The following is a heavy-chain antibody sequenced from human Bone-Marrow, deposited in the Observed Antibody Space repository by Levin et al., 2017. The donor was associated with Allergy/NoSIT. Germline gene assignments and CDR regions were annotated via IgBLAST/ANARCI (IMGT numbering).Heavy chain of an antibody. CDR3: VRNRRFRNPLIVPSYYFDS. Sequence: QAGESLKISCVASGFTFDGYWMHWVRQAPGKGLEWVSRLNGDGSEITYADSVKGRFTISRDNAKNTVYLQMNSLRAEDTALYYCVRNRRFRNPLIVPSYYFDSWGQGALVTVSS. V-gene: IGHV3-74*03. J-gene: IGHJ4*02. CDR1: GFTFDGYW. CDR2: LNGDGSEI. D-gene: IGHD2-8*01.